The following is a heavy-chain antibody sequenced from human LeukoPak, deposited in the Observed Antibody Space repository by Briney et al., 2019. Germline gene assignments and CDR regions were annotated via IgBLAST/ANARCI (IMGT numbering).Heavy chain of an antibody. CDR2: IYPGDSDT. CDR3: ARRGGVEKYYYYYMDV. V-gene: IGHV5-51*01. D-gene: IGHD2-8*02. Sequence: GESLKISCKGSGCSFTNYWIGWVRQMPGKGLEWMGIIYPGDSDTRYSPSFQGQVTISADKSISTAYLQWSSLKASDTAMYYCARRGGVEKYYYYYMDVWGKGTTVTVSS. J-gene: IGHJ6*03. CDR1: GCSFTNYW.